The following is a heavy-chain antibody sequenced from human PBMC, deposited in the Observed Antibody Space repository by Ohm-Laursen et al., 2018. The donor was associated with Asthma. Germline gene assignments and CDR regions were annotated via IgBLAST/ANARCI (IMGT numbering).Heavy chain of an antibody. CDR1: GFTFSTYA. Sequence: GSLRLSCSASGFTFSTYAMTWVRQAPGKGLEWVGRIKSKTDGGTTDYAAPVKGRFTISRDDSKNTLYLQMNSLKTEDTAVYYCTTDTYGDYGMDVWGQGTTVTVSS. V-gene: IGHV3-15*01. CDR3: TTDTYGDYGMDV. D-gene: IGHD4-17*01. J-gene: IGHJ6*02. CDR2: IKSKTDGGTT.